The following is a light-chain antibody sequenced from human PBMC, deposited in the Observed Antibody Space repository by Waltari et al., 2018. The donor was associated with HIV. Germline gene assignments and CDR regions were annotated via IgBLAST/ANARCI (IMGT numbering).Light chain of an antibody. J-gene: IGKJ1*01. Sequence: DIQMTQSPSTLSASVGDRVAITCRASQNISQWLAWYQQKLGKAPKLLIYKASNLETGVPSRFSGGGSGTEFTLTINNLQPDDLATYYCHSKAFGQGTKVEIK. CDR2: KAS. V-gene: IGKV1-5*03. CDR3: HSKA. CDR1: QNISQW.